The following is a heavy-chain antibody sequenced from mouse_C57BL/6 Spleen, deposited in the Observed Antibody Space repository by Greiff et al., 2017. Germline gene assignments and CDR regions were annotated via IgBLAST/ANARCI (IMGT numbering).Heavy chain of an antibody. J-gene: IGHJ2*01. D-gene: IGHD2-12*01. CDR2: ISYAGST. Sequence: EVQRVESGPGLVKPSQSLSLTCSVTGYSITSGYYWNWIRQFPGNKLEWMGYISYAGSTNYNPSLKNRISLTRDTSKNQFFLKLNSVTTEDTATDYCARGVPLYMDYWGQGTTLTVSS. CDR1: GYSITSGYY. CDR3: ARGVPLYMDY. V-gene: IGHV3-6*01.